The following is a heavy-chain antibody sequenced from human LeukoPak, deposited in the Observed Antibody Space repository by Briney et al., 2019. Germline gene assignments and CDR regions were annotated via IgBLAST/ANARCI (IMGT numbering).Heavy chain of an antibody. Sequence: GGSLRLSCAASGFTFSSYSMNWVRQAPGKGLEWVSSISSSSSYIYYADSVKGRFTISRDNAKNSLYLQMNSLRAEDTAVYYCAKDLFGELLYPFDYWGQGTLVTVSS. D-gene: IGHD3-10*02. J-gene: IGHJ4*02. CDR3: AKDLFGELLYPFDY. CDR1: GFTFSSYS. V-gene: IGHV3-21*01. CDR2: ISSSSSYI.